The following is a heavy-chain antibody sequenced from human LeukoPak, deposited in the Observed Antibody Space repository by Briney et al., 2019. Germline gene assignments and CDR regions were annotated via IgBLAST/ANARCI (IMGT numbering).Heavy chain of an antibody. V-gene: IGHV3-23*01. CDR2: ISGSGGST. J-gene: IGHJ4*02. CDR3: AKEPYYYDSSGYYYPPAYFDY. CDR1: GFTFSSYA. Sequence: GGSLRLSCAASGFTFSSYAMSWVRQAPGKGLEWVSAISGSGGSTYYADSVKGRFTISRDNSKNTLYLQMNSLRAEDTAVYYYAKEPYYYDSSGYYYPPAYFDYWGQGTLVTVSS. D-gene: IGHD3-22*01.